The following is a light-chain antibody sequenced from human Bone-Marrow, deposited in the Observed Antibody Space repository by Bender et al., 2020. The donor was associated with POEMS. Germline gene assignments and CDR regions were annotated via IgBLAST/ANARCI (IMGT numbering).Light chain of an antibody. V-gene: IGLV1-40*01. Sequence: QSVLTQPPSLSGAPGQRVTISCTGSSSNIGAGFDVQWYQQLQGTAPKLLIYDNMNRPSGVPDRFSGSKSGTSASLAITGLQSEDEAAYFCQSYDSDLNGWVFGGGTKLTVL. J-gene: IGLJ3*02. CDR1: SSNIGAGFD. CDR2: DNM. CDR3: QSYDSDLNGWV.